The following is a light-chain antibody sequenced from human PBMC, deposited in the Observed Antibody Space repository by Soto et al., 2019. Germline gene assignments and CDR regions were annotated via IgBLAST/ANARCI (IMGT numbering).Light chain of an antibody. CDR1: QSVSSSY. CDR3: QHYGTSPEVT. V-gene: IGKV3-20*01. Sequence: EIVLTQSPGTLSLSPGERATLSCRSSQSVSSSYLALYQQKPGQAPRLLISGASSRATGIPDRFSGSGSGADFTLTISRVEPEDFAVYYCQHYGTSPEVTVGPGTRLEIK. CDR2: GAS. J-gene: IGKJ5*01.